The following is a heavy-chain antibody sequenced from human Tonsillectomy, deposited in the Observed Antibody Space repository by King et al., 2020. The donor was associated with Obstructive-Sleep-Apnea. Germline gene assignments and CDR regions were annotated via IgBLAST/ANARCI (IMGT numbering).Heavy chain of an antibody. Sequence: VQLVESGGGLEQPGGSLRLSCAASGFTYSTYAMSWVRQAPGKGLEWVSGISGSGGSTYYADSVKGRFNISRDNSKNTVYLQMNSLRAEDTAVYYCAKESGILTGYWDYWGQGILVTVSS. D-gene: IGHD3-9*01. CDR1: GFTYSTYA. CDR2: ISGSGGST. CDR3: AKESGILTGYWDY. J-gene: IGHJ4*02. V-gene: IGHV3-23*04.